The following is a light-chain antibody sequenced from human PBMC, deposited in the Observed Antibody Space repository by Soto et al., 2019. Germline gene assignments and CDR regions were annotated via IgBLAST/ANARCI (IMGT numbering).Light chain of an antibody. CDR2: DAS. V-gene: IGKV3-11*01. CDR1: QSVSSY. CDR3: QQSYSTLFT. J-gene: IGKJ3*01. Sequence: EIVLTQSPGTLSLSPGERATLFCRASQSVSSYMAWYQQKSGQAPRLLIYDASNRATGIPARFSGSGSGTDLTLTISSLQPEDFATYYCQQSYSTLFTFGPGTKVDIK.